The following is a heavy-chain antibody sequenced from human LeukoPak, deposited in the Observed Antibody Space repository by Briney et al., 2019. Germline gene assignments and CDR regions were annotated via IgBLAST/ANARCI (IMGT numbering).Heavy chain of an antibody. J-gene: IGHJ4*02. CDR2: ISGSGGST. Sequence: GGSLRLSCAASGFTFSSYAMSWVRQAPGKGLEWVSAISGSGGSTYYADSVKGRFTISRDNSKNTLYLQMNSLKAEDTAVYYCAKGSTGGYSSSDYWGQETLVTVSS. CDR1: GFTFSSYA. D-gene: IGHD6-13*01. V-gene: IGHV3-23*01. CDR3: AKGSTGGYSSSDY.